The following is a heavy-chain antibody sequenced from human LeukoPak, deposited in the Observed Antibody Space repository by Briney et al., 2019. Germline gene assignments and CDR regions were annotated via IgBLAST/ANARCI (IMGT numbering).Heavy chain of an antibody. Sequence: ASVKVSCKASGYTFTGYYMHWVRQAPGQGLEWMGWINPISGSTNYAQKFQGRVTMTRDTSISTAYMELSRLRSDDTAVYYCASLQWEPGYYDDYMDVWGKGSTVTISS. CDR2: INPISGST. CDR3: ASLQWEPGYYDDYMDV. CDR1: GYTFTGYY. V-gene: IGHV1-2*02. D-gene: IGHD1-26*01. J-gene: IGHJ6*03.